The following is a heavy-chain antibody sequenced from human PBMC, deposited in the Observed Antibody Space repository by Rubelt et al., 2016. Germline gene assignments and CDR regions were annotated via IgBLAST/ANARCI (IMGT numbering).Heavy chain of an antibody. Sequence: QVQLQESGPGLVKPSETLSLTCSVSGGSISTYYWSWIRQPPGKGLEWIGYVYYSGTTNYNASLKSRVTISLDTPKNQFSLRMSAVTAADTAVYYCARRVYAYYYYIDVWGTGTTVTVSS. CDR2: VYYSGTT. CDR3: ARRVYAYYYYIDV. D-gene: IGHD5/OR15-5a*01. V-gene: IGHV4-59*08. J-gene: IGHJ6*03. CDR1: GGSISTYY.